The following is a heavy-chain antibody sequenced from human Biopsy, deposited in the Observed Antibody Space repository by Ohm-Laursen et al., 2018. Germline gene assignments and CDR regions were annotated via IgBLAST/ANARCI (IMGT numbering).Heavy chain of an antibody. V-gene: IGHV4-38-2*01. D-gene: IGHD2-15*01. J-gene: IGHJ4*02. CDR3: ARRGSGGRSFDH. Sequence: TLSLTCAVSGYSISTGYYWGWIRQPPGKGLEWIRSIFHTGTTYYNPSLKSRVTISVDTSKNQFSLNLSSVTATDTAVYYCARRGSGGRSFDHWGQGTLVTVSS. CDR2: IFHTGTT. CDR1: GYSISTGYY.